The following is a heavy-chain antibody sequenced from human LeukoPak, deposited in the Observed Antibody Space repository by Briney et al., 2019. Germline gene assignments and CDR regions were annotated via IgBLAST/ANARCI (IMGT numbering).Heavy chain of an antibody. CDR3: ARDVAGASGSAYP. D-gene: IGHD5-12*01. V-gene: IGHV1-18*01. CDR2: ISAYTANT. J-gene: IGHJ5*02. Sequence: ASVKVSCKASGYSFISYGITWVRQAPGQGLEWMGWISAYTANTNYAQKFQGRVTMTRDTSTSTVYMELSSLRSEDTAVYYCARDVAGASGSAYPWGQGTLVTVSS. CDR1: GYSFISYG.